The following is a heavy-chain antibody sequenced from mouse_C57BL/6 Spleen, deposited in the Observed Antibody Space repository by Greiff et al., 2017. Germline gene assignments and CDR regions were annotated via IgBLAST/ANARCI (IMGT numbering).Heavy chain of an antibody. J-gene: IGHJ4*01. Sequence: DVMLVESGGGLVKPGGSLKLSCAASGFTFSDYGMHWVRQAPEKGLEWVAYISSGSSTIYYADTVKGRFTISRDNAKNTLFLQMTSLRSEDTAMYYCARPGGDVEAMDYWGQGTSVTVSS. CDR1: GFTFSDYG. CDR2: ISSGSSTI. V-gene: IGHV5-17*01. CDR3: ARPGGDVEAMDY. D-gene: IGHD3-3*01.